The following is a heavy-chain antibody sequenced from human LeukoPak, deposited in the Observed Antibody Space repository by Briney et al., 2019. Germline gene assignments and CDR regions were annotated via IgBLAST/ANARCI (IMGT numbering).Heavy chain of an antibody. D-gene: IGHD5-12*01. CDR3: ARRGYSGYDFYIDY. V-gene: IGHV1-2*02. CDR1: GYTFTGYY. CDR2: INPSSGGT. J-gene: IGHJ4*02. Sequence: ASVKVSCRASGYTFTGYYMHWVRRAPGQGLEWMGWINPSSGGTNYAQKFQGRVTMTRDTSISTAYMELSSLRSDDTAVYYCARRGYSGYDFYIDYWGQGTLVTVSS.